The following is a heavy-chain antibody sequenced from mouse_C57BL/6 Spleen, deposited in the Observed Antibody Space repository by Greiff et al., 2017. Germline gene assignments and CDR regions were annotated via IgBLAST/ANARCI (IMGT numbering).Heavy chain of an antibody. D-gene: IGHD1-1*01. Sequence: QVQLKESGAELARPGASVKLSCKASGYTFTSYGISWVKQRTGQGLEWIGEIYPRSGNTYYNEKFKGKATLTADKSSSTAYMELRSLTSEDSAVYFCARLIYGSSYRYFDVWGTGTTVTVSS. CDR1: GYTFTSYG. CDR2: IYPRSGNT. CDR3: ARLIYGSSYRYFDV. V-gene: IGHV1-81*01. J-gene: IGHJ1*03.